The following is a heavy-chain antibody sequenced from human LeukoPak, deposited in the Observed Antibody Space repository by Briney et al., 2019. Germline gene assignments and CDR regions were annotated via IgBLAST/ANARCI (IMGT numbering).Heavy chain of an antibody. V-gene: IGHV4-34*01. Sequence: PSETLSLTCAVYGGSFSGCYWSWIRQPPGKGLEWIGEVNHSGSSNYNPSLKSRVTISVDTSKNQFSLKLRSVTAADTAVYYCARPSGDILTGYYGLWGQGTLVILSS. D-gene: IGHD3-9*01. CDR2: VNHSGSS. J-gene: IGHJ4*02. CDR3: ARPSGDILTGYYGL. CDR1: GGSFSGCY.